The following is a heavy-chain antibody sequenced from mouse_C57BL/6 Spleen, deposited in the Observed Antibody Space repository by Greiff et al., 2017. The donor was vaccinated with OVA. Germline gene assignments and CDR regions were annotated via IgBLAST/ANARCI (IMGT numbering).Heavy chain of an antibody. J-gene: IGHJ2*01. CDR3: ARWTVVASRKYYFDY. V-gene: IGHV1-80*01. D-gene: IGHD1-1*01. CDR2: IYPGDGDT. CDR1: GYAFSSYW. Sequence: LVESGAELVKPGASVKISCKASGYAFSSYWMNWVKQRPGKGLEWIGQIYPGDGDTNYNGKFKGKATLTADKSSSTAYMQLSSLTSEDSAVYFCARWTVVASRKYYFDYWGQGTTLTVSS.